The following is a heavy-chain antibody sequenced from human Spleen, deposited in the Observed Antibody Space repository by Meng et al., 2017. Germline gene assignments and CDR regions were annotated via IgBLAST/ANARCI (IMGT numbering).Heavy chain of an antibody. J-gene: IGHJ4*02. CDR1: GGSISSSNW. CDR3: ARATLYCSSSSCYGGFDY. D-gene: IGHD2-2*01. V-gene: IGHV4-4*02. CDR2: ISHSGTT. Sequence: QVQLQQWGAGLLKPSGTLSLTCAVSGGSISSSNWWSWVRQPPGKGLEWIGEISHSGTTNYNPSLKSRVTISVDKSKNQFSLKLSSVTAADTAVYYCARATLYCSSSSCYGGFDYWGQGTLVTVSS.